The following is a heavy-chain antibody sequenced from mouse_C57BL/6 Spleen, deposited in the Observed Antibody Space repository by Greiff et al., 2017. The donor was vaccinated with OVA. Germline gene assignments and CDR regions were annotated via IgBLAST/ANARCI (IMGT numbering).Heavy chain of an antibody. CDR1: GFTFSSYA. J-gene: IGHJ3*01. V-gene: IGHV5-4*01. CDR3: AREGSRFAY. Sequence: EVQVVESGGGLVKPGGSLKLSCAASGFTFSSYAMSWVRQTPEKRLEWVATISDGGSYTSYPDNVKGRFTISRDNAKNNLYLQMSHLKSEDTAMYYCAREGSRFAYWGQGTLVTVSA. CDR2: ISDGGSYT.